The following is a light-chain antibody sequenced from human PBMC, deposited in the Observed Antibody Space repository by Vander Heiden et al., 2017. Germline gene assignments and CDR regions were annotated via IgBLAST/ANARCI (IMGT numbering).Light chain of an antibody. J-gene: IGKJ1*01. CDR1: KGISKW. V-gene: IGKV1-5*03. CDR3: QKYNGFPWT. Sequence: DIQMTQSPATLSASVGDTDTITCRACKGISKWLAWYQQKPRKAPKHLVYQASRLGNGVPSRFSGGGSGTEFTLTISSLQPDDFATYFCQKYNGFPWTFGQGTKVEIK. CDR2: QAS.